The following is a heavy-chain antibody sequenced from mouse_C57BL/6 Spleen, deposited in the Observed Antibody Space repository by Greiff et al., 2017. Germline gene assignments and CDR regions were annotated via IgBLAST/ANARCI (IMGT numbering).Heavy chain of an antibody. D-gene: IGHD1-1*01. J-gene: IGHJ3*01. V-gene: IGHV5-4*01. Sequence: EVKLVESGVGLVKPGGSLKLSCAASGFTFSSYAMSWVRQTPEKRLEWVATISDGGSYTYYPDNVKGRFTISRDNAKNNLYLQMSHLKSEDTAMYYCAREGYGSSYWFADWGQGTLVTVSA. CDR1: GFTFSSYA. CDR3: AREGYGSSYWFAD. CDR2: ISDGGSYT.